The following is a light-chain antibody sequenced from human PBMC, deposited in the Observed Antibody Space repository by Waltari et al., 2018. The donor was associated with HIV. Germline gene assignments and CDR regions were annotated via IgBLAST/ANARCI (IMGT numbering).Light chain of an antibody. J-gene: IGKJ3*01. CDR2: DAS. CDR1: QSVSSY. CDR3: QQRSNWLFT. Sequence: EIVLTQSPATLSLSPRERATLFCRASQSVSSYLAWYQQKPGQAPRLLIYDASNRATGIPARFSGSGSGTDFTLTISSLEPEDFAVYYCQQRSNWLFTFGPGTKVDIK. V-gene: IGKV3-11*01.